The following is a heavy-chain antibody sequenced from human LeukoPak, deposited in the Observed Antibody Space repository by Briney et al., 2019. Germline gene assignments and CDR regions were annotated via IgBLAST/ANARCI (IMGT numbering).Heavy chain of an antibody. CDR1: GVSISSGGYS. J-gene: IGHJ6*02. CDR2: IYHSGST. D-gene: IGHD1-1*01. CDR3: ARDRKTGTTRIPYYYGMDV. Sequence: PSETLSLTCAVSGVSISSGGYSWSWIRQPPGKGLEWIGYIYHSGSTYYNPSLKSRVTISVDTSKNQFSLKLSSVTAADTAVYYCARDRKTGTTRIPYYYGMDVWGQGTTVTVSS. V-gene: IGHV4-30-2*01.